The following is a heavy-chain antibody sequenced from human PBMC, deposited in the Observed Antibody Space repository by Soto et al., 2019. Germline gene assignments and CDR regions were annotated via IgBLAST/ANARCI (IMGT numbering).Heavy chain of an antibody. J-gene: IGHJ4*02. D-gene: IGHD7-27*01. CDR3: AKEVSLGSTVDLGY. V-gene: IGHV3-23*01. Sequence: PGGSLRLSCAASGFTFSIFAMSWVRQSPGKGLEWVSTISGSGGSTYYADAVKGRFTISRDNSMGTLYLQMTSLRVEDTAIYYCAKEVSLGSTVDLGYWGQGALVTVSS. CDR1: GFTFSIFA. CDR2: ISGSGGST.